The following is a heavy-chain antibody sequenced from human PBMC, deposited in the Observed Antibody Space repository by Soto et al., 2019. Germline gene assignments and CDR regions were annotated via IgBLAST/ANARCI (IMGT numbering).Heavy chain of an antibody. Sequence: QVQLVQFGAEVKKPGSSVKVSCKVFGGTFSNYPINWVRQGPGQGLEWMGRIIPILVIANYAQKFQEKVTITADKATSTAYIELSSLKSEDTAVYYCARTPDYGERVYWYCDLWGRGTLVTFSS. CDR1: GGTFSNYP. CDR3: ARTPDYGERVYWYCDL. J-gene: IGHJ2*01. D-gene: IGHD4-17*01. V-gene: IGHV1-69*02. CDR2: IIPILVIA.